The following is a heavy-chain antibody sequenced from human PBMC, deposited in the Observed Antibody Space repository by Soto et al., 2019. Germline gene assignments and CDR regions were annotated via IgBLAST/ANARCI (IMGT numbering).Heavy chain of an antibody. CDR2: IKSKTNGGTT. J-gene: IGHJ4*02. CDR1: GFIFINAW. V-gene: IGHV3-15*01. CDR3: TTDDPINRY. Sequence: GGSLRLSCAASGFIFINAWMSWVRQAPGKGLEWVGRIKSKTNGGTTDYAAPVRGRFSISRDDSKNTLYLQMSSLKTEDTAVYYCTTDDPINRYWGQGTLVTVSS.